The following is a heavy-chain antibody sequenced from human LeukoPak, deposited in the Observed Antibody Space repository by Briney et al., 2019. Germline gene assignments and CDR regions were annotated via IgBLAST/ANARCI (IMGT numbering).Heavy chain of an antibody. Sequence: GGSLRLSCAGSGFSLSDYSMHWVRQAPGEGLEWVAFASYDGASEDYADSVKGRFSVSRDDSRDTLYLQMNRLRSEDTAVYYCARVVESHYYDYVWGSYRSGPFDYWGQGTLVTVSS. V-gene: IGHV3-30-3*01. D-gene: IGHD3-16*02. CDR3: ARVVESHYYDYVWGSYRSGPFDY. CDR2: ASYDGASE. J-gene: IGHJ4*02. CDR1: GFSLSDYS.